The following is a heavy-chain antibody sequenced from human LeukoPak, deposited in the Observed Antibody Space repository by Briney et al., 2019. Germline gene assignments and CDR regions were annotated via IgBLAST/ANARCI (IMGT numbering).Heavy chain of an antibody. D-gene: IGHD2-2*01. CDR3: ARVISCLGYCSSTSCFDY. Sequence: ASVKVSCKASGYTFTSYGISWVRQAPGQGLEWMGWISAYCGNTNYAKKLQGRVTMTTETSTSTAYMELRSLRSDDTAVYYCARVISCLGYCSSTSCFDYWGQGTLVTVSS. CDR1: GYTFTSYG. CDR2: ISAYCGNT. V-gene: IGHV1-18*01. J-gene: IGHJ4*02.